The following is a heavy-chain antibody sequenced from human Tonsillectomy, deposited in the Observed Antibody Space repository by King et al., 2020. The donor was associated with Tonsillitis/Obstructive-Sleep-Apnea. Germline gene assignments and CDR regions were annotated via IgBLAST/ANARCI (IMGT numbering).Heavy chain of an antibody. V-gene: IGHV1-2*02. J-gene: IGHJ5*02. D-gene: IGHD6-19*01. CDR1: GYTFTGYY. CDR2: INPNSGGK. Sequence: QLVQSGAEVKKPGASVKVSCKASGYTFTGYYMHWVRQAPGQGLEWMGWINPNSGGKNYAQKFQGRVTMTRYTSITTAYMELSRLRSDDTAVYYCARGGSGWYPNWFDPWGQGTLVTVSS. CDR3: ARGGSGWYPNWFDP.